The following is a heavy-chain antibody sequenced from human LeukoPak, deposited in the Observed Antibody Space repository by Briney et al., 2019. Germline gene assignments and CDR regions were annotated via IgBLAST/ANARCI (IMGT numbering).Heavy chain of an antibody. J-gene: IGHJ4*02. Sequence: SETLSLTCTVSGSSINNYYWSWIRQPPEKGLEWIGYIYYGGSTDYNPSLKSRVTISVDTSKNQFSLKLSSVTAADTAVYSCARDIWGAGYWGQGTLVTVSS. V-gene: IGHV4-59*01. CDR1: GSSINNYY. D-gene: IGHD3-16*01. CDR2: IYYGGST. CDR3: ARDIWGAGY.